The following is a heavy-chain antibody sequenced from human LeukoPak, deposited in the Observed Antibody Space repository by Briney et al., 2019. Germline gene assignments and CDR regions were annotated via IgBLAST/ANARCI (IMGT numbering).Heavy chain of an antibody. CDR2: INPNSGGT. Sequence: GASVKVSCKASGYTFTGYYMHWVRQAPGQGLEWMGWINPNSGGTNYAQKFQGRVTMTRDTSISTAYMELSRLRSDDTAVYYCARLYSGYDLVIDDYWGQGTLVTVSS. J-gene: IGHJ4*02. D-gene: IGHD5-12*01. CDR1: GYTFTGYY. CDR3: ARLYSGYDLVIDDY. V-gene: IGHV1-2*02.